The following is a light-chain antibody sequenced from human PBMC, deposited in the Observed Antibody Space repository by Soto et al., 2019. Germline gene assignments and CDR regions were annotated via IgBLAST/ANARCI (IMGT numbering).Light chain of an antibody. CDR1: SSDVGGYNY. V-gene: IGLV2-14*03. J-gene: IGLJ2*01. Sequence: QSALTQPASVSGSPGQSITISCTGTSSDVGGYNYVSWYQHHPGKAPKLKIYDVNNRPSGVSNRFSGSKSGNTASLTISGLQAEDEADYYCSSYTGSSTLLVCGGGTKVTVL. CDR3: SSYTGSSTLLV. CDR2: DVN.